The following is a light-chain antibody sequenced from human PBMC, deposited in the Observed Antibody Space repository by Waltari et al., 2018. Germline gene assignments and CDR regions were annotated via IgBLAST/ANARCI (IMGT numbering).Light chain of an antibody. V-gene: IGLV2-14*03. CDR2: DAS. Sequence: SALTQPASVSGSPGQSITISCTGTSSDAGGYNYVSWYQQHPGKAPKLMIYDASNRPSGVSNRFSGSKSGNTASLTISGLQAEDEAYYYCSSYTSSSTLVFGGGAKLTVL. J-gene: IGLJ2*01. CDR3: SSYTSSSTLV. CDR1: SSDAGGYNY.